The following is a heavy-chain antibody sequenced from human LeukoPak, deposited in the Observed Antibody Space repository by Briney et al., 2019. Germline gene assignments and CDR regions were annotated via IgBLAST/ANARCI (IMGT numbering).Heavy chain of an antibody. D-gene: IGHD5-18*01. CDR1: GGSISSADYS. V-gene: IGHV4-30-4*02. Sequence: QASETLSLTCTVSGGSISSADYSWSWIRQPPGKGLEWIGYIYYSGSTYYNPSLKSRFTISVDTSKNQFSLRLSSVTAADTAVYYCARAKSQRGYTYGPHTYFDYWGQGTLVTVS. CDR2: IYYSGST. J-gene: IGHJ4*02. CDR3: ARAKSQRGYTYGPHTYFDY.